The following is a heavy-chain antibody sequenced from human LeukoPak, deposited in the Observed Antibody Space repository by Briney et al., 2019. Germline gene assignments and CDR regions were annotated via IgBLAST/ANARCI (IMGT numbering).Heavy chain of an antibody. CDR2: ISGSGGTT. CDR3: AEDRNPHRVAGANLLDY. J-gene: IGHJ4*02. V-gene: IGHV3-23*01. Sequence: GGSLRISCAASGFTFSSYAMSWVRQAPGKGLEWVSGISGSGGTTYYADSVKGRFTISRDSSKNTLYVQMNSLRDEDTATYYCAEDRNPHRVAGANLLDYWGQGTLVIVSS. CDR1: GFTFSSYA. D-gene: IGHD6-19*01.